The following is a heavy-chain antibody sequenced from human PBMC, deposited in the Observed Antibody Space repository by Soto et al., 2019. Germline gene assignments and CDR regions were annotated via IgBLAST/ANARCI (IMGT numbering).Heavy chain of an antibody. V-gene: IGHV3-30-3*01. CDR1: GFTFSSYA. Sequence: QPGGSLRLSCAASGFTFSSYAMHWVRQAPGKGLEWVAVISYDGSNKYYADSVKGRFTISRDNSKNTLYLQMNSLRAEDTAVYYCARPSLTTVTSHGMDVWGQGTTVTVSS. CDR3: ARPSLTTVTSHGMDV. D-gene: IGHD4-17*01. J-gene: IGHJ6*02. CDR2: ISYDGSNK.